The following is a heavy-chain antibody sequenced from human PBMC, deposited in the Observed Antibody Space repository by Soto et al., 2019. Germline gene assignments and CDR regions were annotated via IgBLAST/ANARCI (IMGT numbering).Heavy chain of an antibody. CDR2: ISSSSSYI. Sequence: GGSLRLSCAASGFTFSSYSMNWVRQAPGKGLEWVSSISSSSSYIDYADSVKGRFTISRDNAKNSLYLQMNSLRAEDTAVSYCARDGAVAGTYYYDGMDVWGQGTTVTGSS. CDR3: ARDGAVAGTYYYDGMDV. D-gene: IGHD6-19*01. CDR1: GFTFSSYS. V-gene: IGHV3-21*01. J-gene: IGHJ6*02.